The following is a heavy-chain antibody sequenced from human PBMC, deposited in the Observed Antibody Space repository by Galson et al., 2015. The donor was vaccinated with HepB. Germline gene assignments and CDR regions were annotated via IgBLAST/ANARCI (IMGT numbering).Heavy chain of an antibody. CDR1: GFSLSTSGVG. CDR3: AHIRGYSGYDWVNGWWYFDY. V-gene: IGHV2-5*02. J-gene: IGHJ4*02. CDR2: IYWDDDK. Sequence: PALVKPTQTLTLTCTFSGFSLSTSGVGVGWIRQPPGKALEWLALIYWDDDKRYSPSLKSRLTITKDTSKNQVVLTMTNMDPVDTATYYCAHIRGYSGYDWVNGWWYFDYWGQGTLVTVSS. D-gene: IGHD5-12*01.